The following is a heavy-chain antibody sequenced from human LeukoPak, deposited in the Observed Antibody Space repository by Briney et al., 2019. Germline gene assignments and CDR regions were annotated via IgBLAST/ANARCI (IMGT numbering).Heavy chain of an antibody. CDR2: VYYSGGT. Sequence: SETLSLTCNVSGGSISSSSYNCGWIRQPPGKPLEWIGSVYYSGGTYYNPSLKSRVTISVDTSKNQFSLKLSSVTAADTALYYCASLYCSSTSCYLFHWGQGTLVTVSS. CDR3: ASLYCSSTSCYLFH. D-gene: IGHD2-2*01. CDR1: GGSISSSSYN. V-gene: IGHV4-39*01. J-gene: IGHJ4*02.